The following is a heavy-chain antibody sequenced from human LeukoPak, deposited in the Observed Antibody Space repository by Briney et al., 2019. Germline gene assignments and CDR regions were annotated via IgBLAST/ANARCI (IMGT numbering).Heavy chain of an antibody. CDR2: IYHSGST. D-gene: IGHD3-10*01. Sequence: PSETLSLTCTVSGYSISTGYYWDWIRQPPGKGLEWIGSIYHSGSTYYNPSLKSRVTISVDTSKNQFSLKLSSVTAADTAVYYCARERITMVRGVIIGDWFDPWGQGTLVTVSS. CDR1: GYSISTGYY. CDR3: ARERITMVRGVIIGDWFDP. J-gene: IGHJ5*02. V-gene: IGHV4-38-2*02.